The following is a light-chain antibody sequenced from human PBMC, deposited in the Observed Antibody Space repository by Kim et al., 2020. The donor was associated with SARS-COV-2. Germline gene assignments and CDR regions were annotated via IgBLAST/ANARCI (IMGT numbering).Light chain of an antibody. Sequence: EIVMTQSPATLSVSPGETATLSCRASQSVSSTVAWYQQKPGQAPRLLIYGASTRATGIPARFSGSGSGTDFTLTISSLQSEDLAVYHCQQYDDWPPWTFGQGTKVDIK. J-gene: IGKJ1*01. V-gene: IGKV3-15*01. CDR1: QSVSST. CDR2: GAS. CDR3: QQYDDWPPWT.